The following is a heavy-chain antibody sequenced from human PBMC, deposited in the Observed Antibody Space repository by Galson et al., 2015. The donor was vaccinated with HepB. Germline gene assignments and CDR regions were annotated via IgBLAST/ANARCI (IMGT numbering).Heavy chain of an antibody. J-gene: IGHJ3*01. CDR1: GFTFSNYG. D-gene: IGHD4-17*01. CDR2: IWYDGNTK. CDR3: AREGTTVTTDDDALDV. Sequence: SLRLSCAASGFTFSNYGMHWVRQAPGTGLEWLAIIWYDGNTKYYSDSVKGRFTISRDNSKNTLYLEIDSLRADDTAVYYCAREGTTVTTDDDALDVWGQGTMVSVS. V-gene: IGHV3-33*08.